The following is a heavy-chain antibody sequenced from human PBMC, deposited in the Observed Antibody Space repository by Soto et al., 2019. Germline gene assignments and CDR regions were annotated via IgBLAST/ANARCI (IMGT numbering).Heavy chain of an antibody. CDR2: IYYSGST. V-gene: IGHV4-61*01. CDR1: GGSVSSGSYY. D-gene: IGHD6-13*01. J-gene: IGHJ5*02. Sequence: SETLSLTCTVSGGSVSSGSYYWSWIRQPPGKGLEWIGYIYYSGSTNYNPSLKSRVTISVDTSKNQLSLKLSSVTAADTAVYYCARDRRPGIAAAGTRWFEPWGQGTLVTV. CDR3: ARDRRPGIAAAGTRWFEP.